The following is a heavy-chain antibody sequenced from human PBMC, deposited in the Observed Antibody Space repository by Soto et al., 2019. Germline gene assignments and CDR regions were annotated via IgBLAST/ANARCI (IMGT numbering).Heavy chain of an antibody. Sequence: ASVKVSCKVSGYTLTELSMHWVRQAPGKGLEWMGGFDPEDGETIYAQKFQGRVTMTEDTSTDTAYMELSSLRSEDTAVYYCATVYSGYDSNYFDYLGQATPVSVS. D-gene: IGHD5-12*01. CDR3: ATVYSGYDSNYFDY. CDR2: FDPEDGET. J-gene: IGHJ4*02. V-gene: IGHV1-24*01. CDR1: GYTLTELS.